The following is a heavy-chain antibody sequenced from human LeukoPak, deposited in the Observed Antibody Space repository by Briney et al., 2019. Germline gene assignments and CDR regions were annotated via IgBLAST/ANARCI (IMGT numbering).Heavy chain of an antibody. D-gene: IGHD2-2*01. V-gene: IGHV3-21*01. CDR2: ISSSSSYI. CDR3: AREGCSSTSCFIDY. CDR1: GFTLVSFA. Sequence: PGGSLGPSLEALGFTLVSFARTWSRKAQGKGWGGSPSISSSSSYIYYADSVKGRFTISRDNAKNSLYLKMNSLRAEDTAVYYCAREGCSSTSCFIDYWGQGTLVTVSS. J-gene: IGHJ4*02.